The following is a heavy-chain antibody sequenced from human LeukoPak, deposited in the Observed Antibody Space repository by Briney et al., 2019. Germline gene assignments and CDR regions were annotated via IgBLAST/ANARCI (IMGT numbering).Heavy chain of an antibody. V-gene: IGHV3-23*01. D-gene: IGHD6-19*01. J-gene: IGHJ1*01. CDR3: TRNSGWYGLS. CDR1: GFTFSYFY. CDR2: IDYDGGSG. Sequence: GGSLRLSCAASGFTFSYFYMTWIRQAPGKGLEWVSSIDYDGGSGHYADSVKGRFTISRDNSNNTLFLHLNSLRGEDTAVYYCTRNSGWYGLSWGQGTLVTVSS.